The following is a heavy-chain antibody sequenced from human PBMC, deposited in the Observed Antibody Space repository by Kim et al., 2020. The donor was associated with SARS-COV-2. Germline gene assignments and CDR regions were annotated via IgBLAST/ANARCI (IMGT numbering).Heavy chain of an antibody. D-gene: IGHD3-3*01. CDR2: ISSNGGST. V-gene: IGHV3-64*01. Sequence: GGSLRLSCAASGFTFSSYAMHWVRQAPGKGLEYVSAISSNGGSTYYANSVKGRFTISRDNSKNTLYLQMGSLRAEDMAVYYCARDQGITIFGVGPFEFSLGMDVWGQGTTVTVSS. CDR1: GFTFSSYA. CDR3: ARDQGITIFGVGPFEFSLGMDV. J-gene: IGHJ6*02.